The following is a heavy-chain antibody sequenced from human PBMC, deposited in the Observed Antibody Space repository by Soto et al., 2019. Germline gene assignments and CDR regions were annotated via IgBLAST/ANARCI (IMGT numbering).Heavy chain of an antibody. Sequence: EMQLVESGGGLVQPGGSLRLSCAASGLTFSSNWMHWVRQAPGKGLVWVSHISSDGSSTNYADSVKGRFTISRDNAKNTLYLQMTSLRAEDTAVYYCARHGMDVCGQGTTVTVSS. CDR1: GLTFSSNW. V-gene: IGHV3-74*01. CDR2: ISSDGSST. CDR3: ARHGMDV. J-gene: IGHJ6*02.